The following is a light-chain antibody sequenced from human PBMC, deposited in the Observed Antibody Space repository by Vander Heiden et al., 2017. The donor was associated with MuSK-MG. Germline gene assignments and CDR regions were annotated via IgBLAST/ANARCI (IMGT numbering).Light chain of an antibody. J-gene: IGKJ3*01. CDR3: QQSYSTLE. CDR1: QSISSY. Sequence: DIQMTQSPSSLSASVGDRVTITCRASQSISSYLNWYQQKPGKAPKRLIYAASSLQSGVPSRFSGSGSGTDFTLTISSLQPEDFATYYCQQSYSTLEFGPGTKVDIK. V-gene: IGKV1-39*01. CDR2: AAS.